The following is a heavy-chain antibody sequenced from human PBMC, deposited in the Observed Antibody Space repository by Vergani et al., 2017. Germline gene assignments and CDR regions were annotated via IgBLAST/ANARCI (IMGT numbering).Heavy chain of an antibody. D-gene: IGHD5-18*01. Sequence: QVQLVQSGAEVKTPGASVKVSCKASGYTFTSYGISWVRQAPGQGLEWMGWSSAYNGNTNYAQKLQGRVTMTTDTSTSTAYMELRRLRSDDTAVYYCARGSVTAMDTGDYFDYWGQGTLVTVSS. V-gene: IGHV1-18*01. J-gene: IGHJ4*02. CDR2: SSAYNGNT. CDR3: ARGSVTAMDTGDYFDY. CDR1: GYTFTSYG.